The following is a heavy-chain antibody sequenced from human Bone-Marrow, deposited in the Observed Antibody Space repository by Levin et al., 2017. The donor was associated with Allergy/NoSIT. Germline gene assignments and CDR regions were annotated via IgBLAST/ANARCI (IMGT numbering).Heavy chain of an antibody. J-gene: IGHJ4*02. CDR2: IIHGGSTEINHSGST. V-gene: IGHV4-34*01. D-gene: IGHD3-22*01. CDR1: GGSFSGYY. CDR3: VRGVPTYYYDSSGHYPYFDY. Sequence: SETLSLTCAVYGGSFSGYYWSWIRQPPGKGLEWIGEIIHGGSTEINHSGSTNYNPSLKSRVTMSVDTSKNQFSLKLSSVTAADTAVYYCVRGVPTYYYDSSGHYPYFDYWGQGTLVTVSS.